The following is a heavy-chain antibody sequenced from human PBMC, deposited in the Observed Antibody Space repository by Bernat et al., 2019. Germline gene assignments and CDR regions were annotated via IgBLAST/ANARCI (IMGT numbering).Heavy chain of an antibody. V-gene: IGHV3-30-3*01. Sequence: QVQLVESGGGVVQPGRSLRLSCAASGFTFSSYAMHWVRQAPGKGLEWVAVISYDGSNKYYADSVKGRFTISRDNSKNTLYLQMNSLRAEDTDVCYCARSAPWLLRAFDIWGRGTMVTVSS. J-gene: IGHJ3*02. D-gene: IGHD3-22*01. CDR1: GFTFSSYA. CDR2: ISYDGSNK. CDR3: ARSAPWLLRAFDI.